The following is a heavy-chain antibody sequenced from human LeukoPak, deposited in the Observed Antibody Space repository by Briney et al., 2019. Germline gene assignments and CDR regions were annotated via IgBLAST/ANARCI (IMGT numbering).Heavy chain of an antibody. Sequence: PSETLSLTCAVYGGSFSGYYWSWIRQPPGKGLEWIGEINHSGSTNYNPSLKSRVTISLDTSKNQFSLKLSAVTAADTAVYYCARGGYDFWSGYYQSFDYWGQGTLVTVSS. J-gene: IGHJ4*02. V-gene: IGHV4-34*01. CDR3: ARGGYDFWSGYYQSFDY. D-gene: IGHD3-3*01. CDR1: GGSFSGYY. CDR2: INHSGST.